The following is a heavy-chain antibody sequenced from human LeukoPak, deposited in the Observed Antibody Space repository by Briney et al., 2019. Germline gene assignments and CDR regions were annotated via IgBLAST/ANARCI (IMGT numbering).Heavy chain of an antibody. Sequence: GGSLRLSCAASGFTFSSYAMHWVRQAPGKGLEWVAVMSYDGSNKYYADSVKGRFTISRDNSKNTLYLQMNSLRAEDTAVYYCARDRGYSFDYWGQGTLVTVSP. CDR1: GFTFSSYA. CDR2: MSYDGSNK. CDR3: ARDRGYSFDY. J-gene: IGHJ4*02. D-gene: IGHD5-18*01. V-gene: IGHV3-30-3*01.